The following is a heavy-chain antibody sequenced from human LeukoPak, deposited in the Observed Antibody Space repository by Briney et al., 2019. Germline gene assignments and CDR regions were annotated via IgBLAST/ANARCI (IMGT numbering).Heavy chain of an antibody. J-gene: IGHJ6*03. CDR3: ARDAAVQQLGYYYYYMDV. V-gene: IGHV3-23*01. D-gene: IGHD6-13*01. CDR2: ISASGGMT. CDR1: GFTVTDYA. Sequence: PGGSLRLSCAASGFTVTDYAMTWVRQAPGKGLEWVSSISASGGMTYYADSVKGRFTVSRDNSKNSLYLQMNSLRAEDTAVYYCARDAAVQQLGYYYYYMDVWGKGTTVTVSS.